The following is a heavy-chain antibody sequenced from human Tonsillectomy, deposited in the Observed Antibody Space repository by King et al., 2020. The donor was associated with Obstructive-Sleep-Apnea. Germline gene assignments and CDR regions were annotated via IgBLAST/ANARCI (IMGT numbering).Heavy chain of an antibody. J-gene: IGHJ6*02. D-gene: IGHD2-15*01. CDR2: IKSKTDGGTI. CDR3: STGAKGRGMDV. CDR1: GFSFSNAW. Sequence: VQLVESGGGLVKPGGSIRLSCAASGFSFSNAWMSWVRQAPGEGLEWVGRIKSKTDGGTIEYAAPVKGRFTISRDDSKNTLYLQMNSLKTEDTAVYYCSTGAKGRGMDVWGQGTTVTVSS. V-gene: IGHV3-15*01.